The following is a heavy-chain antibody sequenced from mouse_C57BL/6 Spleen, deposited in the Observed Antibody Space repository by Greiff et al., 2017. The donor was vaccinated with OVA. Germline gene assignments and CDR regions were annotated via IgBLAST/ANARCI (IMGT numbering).Heavy chain of an antibody. J-gene: IGHJ3*01. V-gene: IGHV1-69*01. Sequence: QVQLQQPGAELVMPGASVKLSCKASGYTFTSYWMHWVKQRPGQGLEWIGEIDPSDSYTNYNQKFKGKSTLTVDKSSSTAYMQLSSLTSEDSAVYCCARSDGSSPWFAYWGQGTLVTVSA. CDR1: GYTFTSYW. D-gene: IGHD1-1*01. CDR3: ARSDGSSPWFAY. CDR2: IDPSDSYT.